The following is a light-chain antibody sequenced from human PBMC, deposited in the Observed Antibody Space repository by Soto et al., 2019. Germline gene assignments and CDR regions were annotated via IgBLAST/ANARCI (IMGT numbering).Light chain of an antibody. CDR2: AAS. CDR3: QQYYSYPWT. CDR1: QGISSY. J-gene: IGKJ1*01. V-gene: IGKV1-8*01. Sequence: AIQMTQSPASLYAAVDDRGTSTCLSSQGISSYLAWYQQKPGKAPKLLIYAASTLQSGVPSRFSGSGSGTDFTLTISGLQSEDFATYYCQQYYSYPWTFGQGTKV.